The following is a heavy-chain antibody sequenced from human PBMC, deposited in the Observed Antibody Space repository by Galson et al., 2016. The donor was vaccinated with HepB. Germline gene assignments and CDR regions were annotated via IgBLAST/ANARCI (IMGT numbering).Heavy chain of an antibody. CDR1: GGSIRSGFNY. D-gene: IGHD3-9*01. CDR3: ARTSADYDKLDHYYYMDV. V-gene: IGHV4-61*02. CDR2: IYTSGST. Sequence: TLSLTCTVSGGSIRSGFNYWSWIRQPAGKGLEWIGRIYTSGSTNYNPSLKSRVTISIETSKNQFSLKLTSVTAADTAVYYCARTSADYDKLDHYYYMDVWGKGTTVTVSS. J-gene: IGHJ6*03.